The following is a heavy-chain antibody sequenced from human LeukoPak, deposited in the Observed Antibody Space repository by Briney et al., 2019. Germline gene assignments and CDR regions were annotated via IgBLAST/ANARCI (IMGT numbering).Heavy chain of an antibody. CDR2: TYYRSKWHN. Sequence: SQTLSLTCAISGDSVSSNSAAWNWIRQSPSRGLEWLGRTYYRSKWHNDYAVSVKSRITINPDTSKNQFSLQLNSVTPEDTAVYYCARPEYSSSVGAFDIWGQGTMVTVSS. D-gene: IGHD6-6*01. V-gene: IGHV6-1*01. CDR3: ARPEYSSSVGAFDI. J-gene: IGHJ3*02. CDR1: GDSVSSNSAA.